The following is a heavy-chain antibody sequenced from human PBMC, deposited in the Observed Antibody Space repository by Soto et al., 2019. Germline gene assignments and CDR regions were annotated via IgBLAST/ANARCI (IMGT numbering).Heavy chain of an antibody. CDR2: INPSTTTT. CDR3: AREAEEYSGSDY. J-gene: IGHJ4*02. Sequence: ASVKVSCKASGYPFTRYHMHWLRQAPGQGLEWLGVINPSTTTTYAQRFQGRVTMTRDTSTSTVYMELSSLRSDDTAVYYCAREAEEYSGSDYWGPGSLVTVSS. CDR1: GYPFTRYH. V-gene: IGHV1-46*03. D-gene: IGHD3-10*01.